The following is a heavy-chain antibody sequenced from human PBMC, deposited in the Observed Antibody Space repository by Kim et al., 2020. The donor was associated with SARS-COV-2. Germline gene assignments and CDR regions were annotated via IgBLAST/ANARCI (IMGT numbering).Heavy chain of an antibody. V-gene: IGHV3-9*01. CDR3: AKSDGYRIYEGGFYHNGMDV. CDR1: GFIFDDYA. Sequence: GGSLRLSCVASGFIFDDYAMHWVRQAPGKGLEWVSAISWNGGNIGYADSVKGRFTISRDNARNFLYLQMNSLRPEDTALYYCAKSDGYRIYEGGFYHNGMDVWGQGTVVTVSS. CDR2: ISWNGGNI. D-gene: IGHD4-4*01. J-gene: IGHJ6*02.